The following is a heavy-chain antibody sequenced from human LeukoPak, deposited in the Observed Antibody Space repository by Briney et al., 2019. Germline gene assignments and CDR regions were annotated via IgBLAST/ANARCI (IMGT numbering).Heavy chain of an antibody. CDR1: GFTFSNFA. CDR3: ARELTGYWQQY. CDR2: ISYDGSNQ. Sequence: GGSLRLSCAASGFTFSNFAMHWVRQAPGKGLEWVAIISYDGSNQYYADSVKGRFTISRDSSQNTLYLQMNSLRAEDTAVYCCARELTGYWQQYWGQGTLVTVSS. J-gene: IGHJ4*02. V-gene: IGHV3-30*04. D-gene: IGHD3-9*01.